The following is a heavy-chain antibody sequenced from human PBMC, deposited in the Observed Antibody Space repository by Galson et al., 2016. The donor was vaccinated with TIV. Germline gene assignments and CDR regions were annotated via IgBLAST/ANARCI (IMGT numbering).Heavy chain of an antibody. J-gene: IGHJ4*02. CDR2: IYSTGST. D-gene: IGHD3-3*01. CDR3: ARDDFNGKFFEY. V-gene: IGHV4-30-4*08. CDR1: GDSISRDDYY. Sequence: TLSLTCTVSGDSISRDDYYWNWIRQTPGKGLEWIGYIYSTGSTYSNPSLKSRVSISVDTSKNQFSLKLKSVTAADTAVYYCARDDFNGKFFEYWGQGALVTVSS.